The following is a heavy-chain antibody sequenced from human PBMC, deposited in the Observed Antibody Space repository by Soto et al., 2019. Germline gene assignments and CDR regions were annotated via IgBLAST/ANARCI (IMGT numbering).Heavy chain of an antibody. Sequence: GGSLRLSCAASGFTFPVYYIHLVRQAPGKGLEWVAVISHDGNKQFYVDSVKGRFSISRDNSKNTVYLQLSSLRPEDTATYFCARDFGTVTGSSPPYWGQGTLVTVSS. D-gene: IGHD6-19*01. J-gene: IGHJ4*02. CDR2: ISHDGNKQ. CDR1: GFTFPVYY. V-gene: IGHV3-30*03. CDR3: ARDFGTVTGSSPPY.